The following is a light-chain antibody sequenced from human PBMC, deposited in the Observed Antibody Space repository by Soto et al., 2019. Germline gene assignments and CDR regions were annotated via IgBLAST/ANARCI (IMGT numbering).Light chain of an antibody. Sequence: DIVMTQSPATLSVSPGERATLSCRASQSIKTNLAWYQQKPGQAHRLLIYGASTRATNITDRFSGSGSGTEFTLTISSLQSEDSAIYYCQQYNRWPPLTFGGGTRWIS. J-gene: IGKJ4*01. CDR1: QSIKTN. CDR3: QQYNRWPPLT. CDR2: GAS. V-gene: IGKV3-15*01.